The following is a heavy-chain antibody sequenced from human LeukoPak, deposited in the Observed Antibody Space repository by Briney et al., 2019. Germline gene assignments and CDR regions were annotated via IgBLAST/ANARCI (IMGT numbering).Heavy chain of an antibody. D-gene: IGHD5-24*01. CDR3: ASARWDS. CDR1: GGSVTSGGYW. V-gene: IGHV4-61*08. Sequence: SETLSLTCTVSGGSVTSGGYWWIWIRQPPGKGLEYIGYISYSGTTRYNPSLKSRVTISVDKSKNLFSLKLTSVTAADTAMYYCASARWDSWGQGTLVTVSS. CDR2: ISYSGTT. J-gene: IGHJ4*02.